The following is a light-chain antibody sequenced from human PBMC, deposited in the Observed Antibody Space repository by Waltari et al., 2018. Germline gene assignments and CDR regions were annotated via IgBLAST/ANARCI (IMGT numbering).Light chain of an antibody. V-gene: IGKV3-20*01. J-gene: IGKJ1*01. CDR2: GAS. CDR1: QSISSSY. Sequence: EIVLTQSPGTLSLSPGARATLSCRASQSISSSYLAWYQQKPGQAPRLLIYGASSRATGIPDRFSGGGSGTDFTLTISRLEPEDFAVYYCQQSANSFGQGTKVEIK. CDR3: QQSANS.